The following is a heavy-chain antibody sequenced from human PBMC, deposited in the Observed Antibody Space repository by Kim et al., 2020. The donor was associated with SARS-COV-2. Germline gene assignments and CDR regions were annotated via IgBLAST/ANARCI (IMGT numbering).Heavy chain of an antibody. J-gene: IGHJ5*02. CDR1: GGSMMSYY. V-gene: IGHV4-59*13. Sequence: SETLSLTCTVSGGSMMSYYWSWIRQPPGKGLEWIGYVYSSGSANYNHSLNSRVSISVDMSKSQFYLKLTSVTAADTAIYYCARFGSSSTGRWFDPWGQG. CDR3: ARFGSSSTGRWFDP. CDR2: VYSSGSA. D-gene: IGHD6-6*01.